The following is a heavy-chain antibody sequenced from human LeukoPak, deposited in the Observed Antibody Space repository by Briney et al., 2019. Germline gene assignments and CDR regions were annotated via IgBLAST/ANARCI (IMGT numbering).Heavy chain of an antibody. D-gene: IGHD3-10*01. Sequence: SETLSLTCTVSGGSISSSSYYWGWIRQPPGKGLEWIGSIYYSGSTYYNPSLKSRVTISVDTSKNQFSLKLSSVTAADTAVYYCARDLGGPEGSWFDPWGQGTLVTVSS. CDR1: GGSISSSSYY. CDR3: ARDLGGPEGSWFDP. CDR2: IYYSGST. J-gene: IGHJ5*02. V-gene: IGHV4-39*07.